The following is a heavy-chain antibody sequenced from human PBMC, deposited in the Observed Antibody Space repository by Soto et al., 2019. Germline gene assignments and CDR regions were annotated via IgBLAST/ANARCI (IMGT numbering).Heavy chain of an antibody. CDR1: GGSISSGGYY. V-gene: IGHV4-31*03. CDR2: IYYSGST. J-gene: IGHJ4*02. CDR3: ARDRALYGDSYYFDY. D-gene: IGHD4-17*01. Sequence: SETLSLTCTVSGGSISSGGYYWSWIRQHPGKGLEWIGYIYYSGSTYYNPSLKSRVTISVDTSKNQFSLKLSSVTAADTAVYYCARDRALYGDSYYFDYWGQGTLVTVSS.